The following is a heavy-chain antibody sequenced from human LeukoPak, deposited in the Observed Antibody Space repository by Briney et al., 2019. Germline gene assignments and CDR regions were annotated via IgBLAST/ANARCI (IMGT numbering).Heavy chain of an antibody. D-gene: IGHD6-19*01. V-gene: IGHV4-61*08. J-gene: IGHJ4*02. CDR2: IYYSGST. CDR1: GGSISDAAYY. Sequence: SETLSLTCTVSGGSISDAAYYWSWIRQPPGKGLEWIGHIYYSGSTNYNPSLKSRVTISIDTSKNQFSLKLSSVTAADTAVYYCARDSGSGTYYWGQGTLVTVSS. CDR3: ARDSGSGTYY.